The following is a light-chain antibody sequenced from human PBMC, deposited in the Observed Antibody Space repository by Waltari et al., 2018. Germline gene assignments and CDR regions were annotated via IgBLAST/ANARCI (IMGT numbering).Light chain of an antibody. J-gene: IGLJ3*02. CDR2: RDT. Sequence: SSELTQPPSVSVSPGQTATIACSADALAKQFVYWYQQKPGQAPGLVMFRDTERPSGIPERFSGSGSGTTVTLTISGGQAEDEADYYCQSADNTGDYVLFGGGTKLTVL. CDR3: QSADNTGDYVL. CDR1: ALAKQF. V-gene: IGLV3-25*03.